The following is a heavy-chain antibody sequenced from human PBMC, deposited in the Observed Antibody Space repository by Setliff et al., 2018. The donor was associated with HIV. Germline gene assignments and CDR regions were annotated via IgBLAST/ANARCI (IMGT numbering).Heavy chain of an antibody. CDR1: GGSISSHY. J-gene: IGHJ5*02. D-gene: IGHD2-15*01. CDR3: AGGAYCGGASCSLTRFDP. CDR2: IYASGST. Sequence: SETLSLTRTVSGGSISSHYWSWIRQPAGKGLEWIGRIYASGSTTYNPSLKSRVTISVDGSTNQFSLKLGSLTASDAAVYYCAGGAYCGGASCSLTRFDPWGQGTLVTVSS. V-gene: IGHV4-4*07.